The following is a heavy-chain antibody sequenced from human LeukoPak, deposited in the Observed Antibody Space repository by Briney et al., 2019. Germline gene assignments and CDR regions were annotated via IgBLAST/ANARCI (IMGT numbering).Heavy chain of an antibody. D-gene: IGHD6-19*01. CDR1: GYTLTSYG. V-gene: IGHV1-18*01. CDR3: ARGSIAVAGTLFGYYYYGMDV. CDR2: ISAYNGNT. Sequence: GASVKVSCKASGYTLTSYGISWVRQAPGQGLEWMGWISAYNGNTNYAQKLQGRVTMTTDTSTSTAYMELRSLRSDDTAVYYCARGSIAVAGTLFGYYYYGMDVWGQGTTVTVSS. J-gene: IGHJ6*02.